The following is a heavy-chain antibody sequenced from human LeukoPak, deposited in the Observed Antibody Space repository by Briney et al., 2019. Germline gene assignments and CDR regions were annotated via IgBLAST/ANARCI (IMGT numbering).Heavy chain of an antibody. CDR1: GFTFSTSW. CDR3: ARDVGPNTNDY. V-gene: IGHV3-7*01. CDR2: IKEDGSAE. Sequence: GGSLRLSCAASGFTFSTSWMSWVRQAPEKGLQWVGCIKEDGSAEYYVDSVKGRFTISRDNAKNSLYLQMHSLRVDDTGVYYCARDVGPNTNDYWGQGTLVTVSS. J-gene: IGHJ4*02. D-gene: IGHD1-26*01.